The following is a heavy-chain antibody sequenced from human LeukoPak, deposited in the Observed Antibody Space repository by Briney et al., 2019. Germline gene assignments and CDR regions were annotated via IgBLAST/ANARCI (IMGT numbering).Heavy chain of an antibody. CDR2: IYPTDSDT. CDR3: ARQYKSETFKVGFDP. D-gene: IGHD1-1*01. CDR1: GYTFTTSW. Sequence: GESLQISCQASGYTFTTSWIAWVRQLPGKGLELMGLIYPTDSDTRYSPSFQGQVTISADKSINTAYLQWSSLKASDTAVYYCARQYKSETFKVGFDPWGQGTLVTVSS. J-gene: IGHJ5*02. V-gene: IGHV5-51*01.